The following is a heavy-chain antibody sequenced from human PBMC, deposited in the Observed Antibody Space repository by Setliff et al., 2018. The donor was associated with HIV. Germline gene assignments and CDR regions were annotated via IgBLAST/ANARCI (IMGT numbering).Heavy chain of an antibody. CDR3: AGGPGYCSGGTCYPGGWFDP. CDR1: GGSISSNSYY. Sequence: SETLSLTCTVSGGSISSNSYYWGWIRQPPGKGLEWIGSIYYSGSTYYNPSLKSRVTISVDMSKNQFSLKLSSVTAADTAVYYCAGGPGYCSGGTCYPGGWFDPWGQGTLVTVSS. V-gene: IGHV4-39*07. J-gene: IGHJ5*02. CDR2: IYYSGST. D-gene: IGHD2-15*01.